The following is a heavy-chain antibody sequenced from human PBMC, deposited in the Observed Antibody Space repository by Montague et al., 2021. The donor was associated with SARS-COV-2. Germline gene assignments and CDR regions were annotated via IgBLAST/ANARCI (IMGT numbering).Heavy chain of an antibody. Sequence: SETLSLTCAVHGGSFSGYYWNWIRQRPGKGLEWIGEINHGGSTNYSPSLKNRLTISADTSENQFSLKLTSVAATDTAVYYCARLRDGVVPSPILGVGPYYSYYYMDVWGRGTTVTVSS. CDR3: ARLRDGVVPSPILGVGPYYSYYYMDV. J-gene: IGHJ6*03. D-gene: IGHD3-10*01. CDR1: GGSFSGYY. V-gene: IGHV4-34*01. CDR2: INHGGST.